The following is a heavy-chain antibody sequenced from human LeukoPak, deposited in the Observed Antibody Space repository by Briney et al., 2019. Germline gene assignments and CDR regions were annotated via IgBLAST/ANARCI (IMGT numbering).Heavy chain of an antibody. J-gene: IGHJ3*02. CDR3: ARRGYGDTPRAIDI. CDR2: IYTGDSDP. CDR1: GFTFTSYW. V-gene: IGHV5-51*01. Sequence: GESLKISCKGSGFTFTSYWIGWARQMPGKGLEGMEIIYTGDSDPRYRPSFEGQVSLSADQSISTACLQWSSLKASDTAMYYCARRGYGDTPRAIDIWGQETMVTVSS. D-gene: IGHD4-17*01.